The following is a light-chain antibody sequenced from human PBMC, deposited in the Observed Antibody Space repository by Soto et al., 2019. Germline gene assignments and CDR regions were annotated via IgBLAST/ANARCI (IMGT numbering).Light chain of an antibody. CDR3: QQYGSAPPIT. Sequence: GFTKSPGTLSLSTGERATLSCRASQSVSTSFLAWYQQKPGQAPRLLIYGAFSRATGIPDRFSGSGSGTDFTLTISRLEPEDSAVYYCQQYGSAPPITCGQGTR. V-gene: IGKV3-20*01. CDR2: GAF. CDR1: QSVSTSF. J-gene: IGKJ5*01.